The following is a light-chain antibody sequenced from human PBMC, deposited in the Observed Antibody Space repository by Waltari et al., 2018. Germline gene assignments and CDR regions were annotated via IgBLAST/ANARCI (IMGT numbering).Light chain of an antibody. CDR3: QTWGTGTHVV. J-gene: IGLJ2*01. V-gene: IGLV4-69*01. Sequence: QPELTQSPSASASLGASVKLTCILRSGHSNYAIAWHQQQPQKGPRYLMKLNGDGSHNKGDGIPDRFSGSSSGAERYLTISSLQSEDEADYYCQTWGTGTHVVFGGGTKLTVL. CDR2: LNGDGSH. CDR1: SGHSNYA.